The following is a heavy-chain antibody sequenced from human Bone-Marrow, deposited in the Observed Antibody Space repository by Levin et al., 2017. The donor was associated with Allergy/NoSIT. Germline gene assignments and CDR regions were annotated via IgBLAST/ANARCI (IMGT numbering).Heavy chain of an antibody. V-gene: IGHV3-21*01. CDR2: ISSSSSYI. CDR3: ARSPFILRFLEWLLLRRDYYYYYYMDV. J-gene: IGHJ6*03. CDR1: GFTFSSYS. D-gene: IGHD3-3*01. Sequence: GGSLRLSCAASGFTFSSYSMNWVRQAPGKGLEWVSSISSSSSYIYYADSVKGRFTISRDNAKNSLYLQMNSLRAEDTAVYYCARSPFILRFLEWLLLRRDYYYYYYMDVWGKGTTVTVSS.